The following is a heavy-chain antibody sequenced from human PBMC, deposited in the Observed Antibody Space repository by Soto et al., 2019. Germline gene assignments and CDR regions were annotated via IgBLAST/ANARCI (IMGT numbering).Heavy chain of an antibody. CDR1: GYTFTGYY. CDR2: INPNSGGT. V-gene: IGHV1-2*04. CDR3: ARDLVEHDAFDI. Sequence: ASVKVSCKASGYTFTGYYMHWVRQAPGQGLEWMGWINPNSGGTNYAQKFQGWVTMTRDTSISTAYMELSRLRTDDTAVYYRARDLVEHDAFDIWGQGKMAPVSS. J-gene: IGHJ3*02. D-gene: IGHD1-1*01.